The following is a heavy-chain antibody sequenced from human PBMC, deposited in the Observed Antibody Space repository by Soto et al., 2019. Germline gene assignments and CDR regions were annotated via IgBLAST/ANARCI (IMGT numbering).Heavy chain of an antibody. CDR3: AREASTIFGVVIYYYYGMDV. CDR2: ISISSSYI. D-gene: IGHD3-3*01. J-gene: IGHJ6*02. V-gene: IGHV3-21*01. CDR1: GLTFSSYS. Sequence: PGGSLRLSCAASGLTFSSYSMNWVRQAPGKGLEWVSSISISSSYIYYADSVKGRFTISRDNAKNSLYLQMNSLRAEDTAVYYCAREASTIFGVVIYYYYGMDVWGQGTTVTVSS.